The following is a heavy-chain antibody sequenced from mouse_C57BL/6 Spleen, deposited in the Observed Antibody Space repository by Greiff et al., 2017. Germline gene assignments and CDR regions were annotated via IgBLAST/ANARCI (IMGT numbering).Heavy chain of an antibody. CDR2: IDPEDGDN. CDR1: GFNIKDYY. J-gene: IGHJ4*01. V-gene: IGHV14-1*01. CDR3: TRTSYYYAMDY. Sequence: EVKLQESGAELVRPGASVKLSCTASGFNIKDYYMHWVKQRPEQGLEWIGRIDPEDGDNEYAPKFQGKATMTADTSSNTAYLQLSSLTSEDTAVYYCTRTSYYYAMDYWGQGTSVTVSS.